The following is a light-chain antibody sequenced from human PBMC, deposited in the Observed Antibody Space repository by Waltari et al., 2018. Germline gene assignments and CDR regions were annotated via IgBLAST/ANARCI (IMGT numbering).Light chain of an antibody. CDR2: EGS. J-gene: IGLJ1*01. CDR1: SSDVGSYNL. CDR3: CSYAGSIILYG. Sequence: QSALTQPASVSGSPGQSNTISCTGTSSDVGSYNLVSCYQQHPGKAPKLMIYEGSKRPSGVANRFPGSKTGNTASLTISGLEAEDEADYYCCSYAGSIILYGFGAGTKVTVL. V-gene: IGLV2-23*01.